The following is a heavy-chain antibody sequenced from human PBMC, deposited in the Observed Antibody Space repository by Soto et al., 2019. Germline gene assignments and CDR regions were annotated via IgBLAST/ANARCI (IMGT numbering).Heavy chain of an antibody. CDR1: GGSISSGGYS. Sequence: QLQLQESGSGLVKPSQTLSLTCAVSGGSISSGGYSWSWIRQPPGKGLEWIGYIYHGGSTYYNPSLNSRVTISVDRSKNQFALKLSAVTAADTAMYYCARMHISFLWFGEPYFDYWGQGTLVTVSS. V-gene: IGHV4-30-2*01. J-gene: IGHJ4*02. CDR3: ARMHISFLWFGEPYFDY. D-gene: IGHD3-10*01. CDR2: IYHGGST.